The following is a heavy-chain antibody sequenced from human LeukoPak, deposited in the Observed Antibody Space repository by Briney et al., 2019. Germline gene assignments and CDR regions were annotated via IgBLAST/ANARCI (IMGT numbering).Heavy chain of an antibody. J-gene: IGHJ4*02. CDR3: ARGDIVVVVAATSDY. V-gene: IGHV3-21*01. CDR2: ISSSSSYI. Sequence: GGSLRLSCAASGFTFSSYSMNWVRQAPGKGLEWVSPISSSSSYIYYADSVKGRFTISRDNAKNSLYLQMNSLRAEDTAVYYCARGDIVVVVAATSDYWGQGTLVTVSS. CDR1: GFTFSSYS. D-gene: IGHD2-15*01.